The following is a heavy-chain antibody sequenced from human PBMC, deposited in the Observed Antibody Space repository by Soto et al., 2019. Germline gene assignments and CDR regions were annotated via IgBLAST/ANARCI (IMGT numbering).Heavy chain of an antibody. Sequence: GASVKVSCKVSGYTLTELSMHWVRQGPGKGLEWMGGFDPEDGETIYAQKFQGRVTMTEDTSTDTAYMELSRLRSEDTAVYYCATGSMITFGGVIDRQFFDYWGQGTLVPVSS. D-gene: IGHD3-16*02. CDR2: FDPEDGET. CDR1: GYTLTELS. CDR3: ATGSMITFGGVIDRQFFDY. V-gene: IGHV1-24*01. J-gene: IGHJ4*02.